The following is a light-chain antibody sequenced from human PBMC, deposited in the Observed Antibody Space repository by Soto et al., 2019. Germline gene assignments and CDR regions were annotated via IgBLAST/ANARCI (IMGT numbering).Light chain of an antibody. Sequence: QSVLTQPPSASGSPGQSVTISCTGTSSDVGAYNSVSWYQQHPGKAPRLMIYEVNKRPSGVPDRFSGSKSGNMASLTVSGLQAEDEADYYCNSHGGSNIFWVFGGGTKLTVL. CDR3: NSHGGSNIFWV. CDR1: SSDVGAYNS. V-gene: IGLV2-8*01. J-gene: IGLJ3*02. CDR2: EVN.